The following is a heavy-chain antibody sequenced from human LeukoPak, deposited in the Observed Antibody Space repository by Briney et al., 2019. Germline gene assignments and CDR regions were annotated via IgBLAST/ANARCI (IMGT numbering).Heavy chain of an antibody. J-gene: IGHJ4*02. Sequence: ASVKVSCKASGYTFTSYDINWVRQATGQGLEWMGWMNPNSGNTGYAQKFQGRVTITRNTSISTAYMELSSLRSEDTAVYYCARRQLRLGAYYFDYWGQGTLVTVSS. CDR3: ARRQLRLGAYYFDY. V-gene: IGHV1-8*03. D-gene: IGHD2-2*01. CDR2: MNPNSGNT. CDR1: GYTFTSYD.